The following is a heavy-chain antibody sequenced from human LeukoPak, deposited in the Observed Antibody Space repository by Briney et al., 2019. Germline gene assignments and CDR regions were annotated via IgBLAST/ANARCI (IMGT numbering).Heavy chain of an antibody. V-gene: IGHV3-33*06. CDR3: AKDAQGIVGAPANWFAP. J-gene: IGHJ5*02. D-gene: IGHD1-26*01. CDR1: GFTFNKYG. CDR2: IWYDGSNK. Sequence: PGGSLRLSCAASGFTFNKYGIHWVRQAPGKGLEWVAVIWYDGSNKKYVESVKGRFTISRYNSKNTVHLQMSSLRGEDTAVYYCAKDAQGIVGAPANWFAPWGQGTLVTVSS.